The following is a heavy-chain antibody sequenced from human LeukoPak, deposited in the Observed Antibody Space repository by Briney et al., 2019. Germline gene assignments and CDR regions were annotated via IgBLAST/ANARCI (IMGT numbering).Heavy chain of an antibody. D-gene: IGHD2-15*01. Sequence: SQTLSLTCTVSGGSISSGSYYWSWIRQPAGKGLEWIGRIYTSGSTNYNPSLKSRVTISVDTSKNQFSLKLSSVTAADTAVYYCARALVATGGLWWFDPWGQGTLVTVSS. CDR3: ARALVATGGLWWFDP. J-gene: IGHJ5*02. CDR2: IYTSGST. V-gene: IGHV4-61*02. CDR1: GGSISSGSYY.